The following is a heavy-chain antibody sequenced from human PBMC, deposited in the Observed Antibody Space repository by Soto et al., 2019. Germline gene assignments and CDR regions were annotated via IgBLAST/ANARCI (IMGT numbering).Heavy chain of an antibody. J-gene: IGHJ4*02. CDR2: FEPEEGET. CDR1: RYTLTELS. CDR3: ATPPYYYDSSGYTNY. D-gene: IGHD3-22*01. V-gene: IGHV1-24*01. Sequence: ASVKVSCKVSRYTLTELSMHWVRQAPGKGLEWMGGFEPEEGETIYAQKFQGRVTMTEDTSTDTAYMELSSLRSEDTAVYYCATPPYYYDSSGYTNYWGQGTLVTVSS.